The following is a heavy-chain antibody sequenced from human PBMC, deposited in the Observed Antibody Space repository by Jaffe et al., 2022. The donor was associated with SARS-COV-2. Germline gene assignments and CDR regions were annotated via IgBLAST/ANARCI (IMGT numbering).Heavy chain of an antibody. D-gene: IGHD5-12*01. CDR3: ARIEAPRGYSGYDFGLYYYGMDV. J-gene: IGHJ6*02. CDR2: IFSNDEK. V-gene: IGHV2-26*01. CDR1: GFSLSNARMG. Sequence: QVTLKESGPVLVKPTETLTLTCTVSGFSLSNARMGVSWIRQPPGKALEWLAHIFSNDEKSYSTSLKSRLTISKDTSKSQVVLTMTNMDPVDTATYYCARIEAPRGYSGYDFGLYYYGMDVWGQGTTVTVSS.